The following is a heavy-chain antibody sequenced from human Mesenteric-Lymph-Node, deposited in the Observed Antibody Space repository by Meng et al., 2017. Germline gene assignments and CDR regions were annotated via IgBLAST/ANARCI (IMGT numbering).Heavy chain of an antibody. V-gene: IGHV3-30*04. CDR2: ISYDGSTT. CDR1: GFTFSSYA. J-gene: IGHJ4*02. Sequence: GGSLRLSCVASGFTFSSYALHWVRQAPGKGLEWVAIISYDGSTTYYADSVKGRFTISRDNSKNTLYLQMNSLRAEDTAVYYCVSYYDSSGWGQGTLVT. D-gene: IGHD3-22*01. CDR3: VSYYDSSG.